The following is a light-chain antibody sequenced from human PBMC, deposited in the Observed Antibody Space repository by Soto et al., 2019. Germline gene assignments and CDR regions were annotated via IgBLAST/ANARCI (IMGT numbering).Light chain of an antibody. V-gene: IGKV1-9*01. CDR1: QGISSY. J-gene: IGKJ5*01. CDR2: AAS. CDR3: HQLTS. Sequence: IQLTQSPSSLSASVGDRVTITCRASQGISSYLAWYQQKPGKAPKLLIYAASTLQSGVPSRFSGSGSGTDFTLTISRLQPEDFATYYCHQLTSFGQGTRLEIK.